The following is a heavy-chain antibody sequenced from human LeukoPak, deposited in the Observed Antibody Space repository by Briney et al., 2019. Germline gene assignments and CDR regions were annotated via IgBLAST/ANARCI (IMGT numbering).Heavy chain of an antibody. CDR3: ARDWGRGYYYMDV. Sequence: ASVKVSCKASEYTFTGYYMHWVRQAPGQGLEWMGWINPNSGGTNYAQKFQGRVTMTRDTSISTAYMELSRLRSDDTAVYYCARDWGRGYYYMDVWGKGTTVTVSS. D-gene: IGHD3-16*01. J-gene: IGHJ6*03. V-gene: IGHV1-2*02. CDR1: EYTFTGYY. CDR2: INPNSGGT.